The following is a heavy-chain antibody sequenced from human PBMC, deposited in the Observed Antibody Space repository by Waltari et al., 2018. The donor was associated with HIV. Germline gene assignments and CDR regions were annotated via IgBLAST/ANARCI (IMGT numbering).Heavy chain of an antibody. J-gene: IGHJ4*02. CDR2: ISYDGSNK. V-gene: IGHV3-30-3*01. Sequence: QVQLVESGGGVVQPGRSLRLSCAASGFTFSSYAMHWVRQAPGKGLEWVAVISYDGSNKYYADAVKGRFTISRDNSKNTLYLQMNSLRADDTAVYYCARDSGPAATTPRLWGQGTLVTVSS. D-gene: IGHD2-2*01. CDR1: GFTFSSYA. CDR3: ARDSGPAATTPRL.